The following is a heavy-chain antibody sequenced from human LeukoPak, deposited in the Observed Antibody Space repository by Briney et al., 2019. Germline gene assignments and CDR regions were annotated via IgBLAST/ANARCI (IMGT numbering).Heavy chain of an antibody. J-gene: IGHJ4*02. CDR1: GGSFSGYY. CDR2: IYYSGNT. D-gene: IGHD3-10*01. Sequence: SETLSLTCAAYGGSFSGYYWSWIRQPPGKGLEWIGYIYYSGNTNYNPSLKSRVTISVDTSKNQFSLKLTSVTAADTAVYYCARASRGHDYWGQGTLVTVSS. V-gene: IGHV4-59*01. CDR3: ARASRGHDY.